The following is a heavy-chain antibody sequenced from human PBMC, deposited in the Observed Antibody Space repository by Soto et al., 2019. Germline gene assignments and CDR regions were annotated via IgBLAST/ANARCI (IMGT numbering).Heavy chain of an antibody. CDR3: ASGVVTTGKYYYYDYMDV. V-gene: IGHV3-7*01. Sequence: EVQLVESGGGLVQPGGSLRLSCAASGFTFSSYWMSWVRQAPGKGLEWVANIKPDGSENYYVDSVKGRFTISRDNAKNSRYLQMNSLRAEDTAVYYCASGVVTTGKYYYYDYMDVGGKGTTVTVSS. D-gene: IGHD4-4*01. CDR1: GFTFSSYW. J-gene: IGHJ6*03. CDR2: IKPDGSEN.